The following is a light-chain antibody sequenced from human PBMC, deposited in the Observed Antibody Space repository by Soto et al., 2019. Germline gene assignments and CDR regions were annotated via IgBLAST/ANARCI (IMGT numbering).Light chain of an antibody. CDR3: QQYYSWPWT. CDR2: GAS. Sequence: EIVMTQSPATLSVSPGERATLSCRASQSVSSNLAWYKQKPGQAPRLLIYGASTRATGVPARFSGSGSGTEFTLTISSLQSEDFAVYYCQQYYSWPWTFGQGTKVDIK. V-gene: IGKV3-15*01. J-gene: IGKJ1*01. CDR1: QSVSSN.